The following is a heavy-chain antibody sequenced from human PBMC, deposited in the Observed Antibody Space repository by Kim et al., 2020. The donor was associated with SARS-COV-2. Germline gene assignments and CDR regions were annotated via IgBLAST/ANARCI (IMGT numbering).Heavy chain of an antibody. J-gene: IGHJ4*02. CDR2: ISPASITT. V-gene: IGHV3-23*01. Sequence: GGSLRLSCVASGLPFNRHAMSWVRQAPGKGLEWVSAISPASITTYYADSVKGRFTISRDNSKNTLYLQMNSLRAEDTATYFCARLLHNDDPTNEEDYWGQRTLVTVSS. CDR1: GLPFNRHA. D-gene: IGHD1-1*01. CDR3: ARLLHNDDPTNEEDY.